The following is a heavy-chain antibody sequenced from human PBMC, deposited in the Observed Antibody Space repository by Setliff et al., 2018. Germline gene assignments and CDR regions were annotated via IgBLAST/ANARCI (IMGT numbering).Heavy chain of an antibody. Sequence: ASVKVSCKASGYTFTSYDINWVRQATGQGLEWMGWISAYNGNTNYEQKFQGGVTMTTDTSTSTAYMELRSLRSDDTAVYYCARMITPHRWSYYYYYMDVWGKGTTVTVSS. D-gene: IGHD3-16*01. CDR1: GYTFTSYD. J-gene: IGHJ6*03. CDR3: ARMITPHRWSYYYYYMDV. V-gene: IGHV1-18*01. CDR2: ISAYNGNT.